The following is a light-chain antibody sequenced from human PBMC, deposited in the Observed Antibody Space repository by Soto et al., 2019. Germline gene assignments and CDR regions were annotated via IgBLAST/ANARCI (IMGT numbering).Light chain of an antibody. CDR1: QGIRND. V-gene: IGKV1-6*01. Sequence: AILRTQSPSSLSASVGDRVTITCRASQGIRNDLAWYQQKPGKAPKLLIYEASTLQSGVPSRFSGSYSGTDFTLAIGSLQPEDFATYYCLQDFKYPRTFGQGTKVDIK. J-gene: IGKJ1*01. CDR2: EAS. CDR3: LQDFKYPRT.